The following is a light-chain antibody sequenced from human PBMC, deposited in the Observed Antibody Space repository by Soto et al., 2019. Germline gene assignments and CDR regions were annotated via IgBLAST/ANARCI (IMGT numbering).Light chain of an antibody. CDR3: QQRGSSPLT. V-gene: IGKV3-11*01. Sequence: EIVLTQSPATLSLSPGERATLSCRASQSVTAYLAWYQQKPGQSPRFLIYDASNRATGIPARFSGSGSGTDFTLTISSLEPEDSAVYYCQQRGSSPLTFGGGTKVEIK. J-gene: IGKJ4*01. CDR2: DAS. CDR1: QSVTAY.